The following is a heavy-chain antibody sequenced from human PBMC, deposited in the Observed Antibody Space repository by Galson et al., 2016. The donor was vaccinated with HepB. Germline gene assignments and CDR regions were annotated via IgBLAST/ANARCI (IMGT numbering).Heavy chain of an antibody. CDR2: ITSDGST. J-gene: IGHJ4*02. Sequence: SLRLSCAASGFTLGTYFTHWVRQVPGEGLAWVSRITSDGSTYYADSVKGRFTIPRDSAKNTLYLQMNSLRADDTAVYFCDRQQWPLAFDSWGQGTLVTVSS. CDR3: DRQQWPLAFDS. CDR1: GFTLGTYF. V-gene: IGHV3-74*01. D-gene: IGHD6-19*01.